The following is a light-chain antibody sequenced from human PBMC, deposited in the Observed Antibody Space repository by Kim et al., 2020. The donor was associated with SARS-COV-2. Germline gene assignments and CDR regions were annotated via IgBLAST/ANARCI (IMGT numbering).Light chain of an antibody. Sequence: GKTVTVSCTRRRGTFAGSYVQWNQLGPGSVPTTVIFDDYQRPSGVPDRFSGSVDSSSNSASLTISGLKTEDEADYYCQSYDDTNAVFGGGTQLTVL. CDR1: RGTFAGSY. J-gene: IGLJ3*02. V-gene: IGLV6-57*03. CDR2: DDY. CDR3: QSYDDTNAV.